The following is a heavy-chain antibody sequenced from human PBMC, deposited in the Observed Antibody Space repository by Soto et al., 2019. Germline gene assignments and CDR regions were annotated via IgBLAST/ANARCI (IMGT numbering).Heavy chain of an antibody. V-gene: IGHV3-23*01. D-gene: IGHD3-3*01. CDR2: ISGGGGST. CDR1: GFTFSNYA. CDR3: AKGMYYDFWSGSRTSYYYGLDV. J-gene: IGHJ6*02. Sequence: GGSLRFSCAASGFTFSNYAMTWVRQAPGKGLEWVSGISGGGGSTYYADSVKGRFTISRDNSKKTLFLQMNSLRAEDTALYYCAKGMYYDFWSGSRTSYYYGLDVWGQGTTVTVSS.